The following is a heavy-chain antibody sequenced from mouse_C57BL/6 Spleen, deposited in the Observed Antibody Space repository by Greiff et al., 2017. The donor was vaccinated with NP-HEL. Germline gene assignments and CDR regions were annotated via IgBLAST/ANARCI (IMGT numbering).Heavy chain of an antibody. J-gene: IGHJ3*01. CDR1: GFTFSSYA. V-gene: IGHV5-4*01. Sequence: EVQRVESGGGLVKPGGSLKLSCAASGFTFSSYAMSWVRQTPEKRLEWVATISDGGSYTYYPDNVKGRFTISRDNAKNNLYLQMSHLKSEDTAMYYCAREGDGSSQFAYWGQGTLVTVAA. D-gene: IGHD1-1*01. CDR2: ISDGGSYT. CDR3: AREGDGSSQFAY.